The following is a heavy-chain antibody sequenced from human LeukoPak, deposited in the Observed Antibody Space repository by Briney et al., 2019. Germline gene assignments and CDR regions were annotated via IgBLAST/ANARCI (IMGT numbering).Heavy chain of an antibody. D-gene: IGHD3-22*01. CDR2: IYYSGST. Sequence: SETLSLTCTVSGGSVSSGSYYWSWIRQPPGKGLEWIGYIYYSGSTNYNPSLKSRVTISVDTSKNQFSLNLSSVTAADTAVYYCARDTNYYDSSGYEGYWGQGTLVTVSS. CDR1: GGSVSSGSYY. J-gene: IGHJ4*02. CDR3: ARDTNYYDSSGYEGY. V-gene: IGHV4-61*01.